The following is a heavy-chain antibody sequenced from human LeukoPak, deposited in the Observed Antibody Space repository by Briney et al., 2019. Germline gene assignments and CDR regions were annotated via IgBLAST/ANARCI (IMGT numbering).Heavy chain of an antibody. CDR3: ARVRYGYGARYGMDV. Sequence: ASVKVSCKASGYTFTGYYMHWVRQAPGQGLEWMGWINPNSGGTNYAQKFQGWVTMTRDTSISTAYMELSRLRSDDTAVYYCARVRYGYGARYGMDVWGQGTTVTVSS. J-gene: IGHJ6*02. V-gene: IGHV1-2*04. D-gene: IGHD5-18*01. CDR2: INPNSGGT. CDR1: GYTFTGYY.